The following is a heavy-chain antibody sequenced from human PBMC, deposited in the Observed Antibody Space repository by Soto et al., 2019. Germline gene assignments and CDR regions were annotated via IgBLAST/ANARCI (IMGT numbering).Heavy chain of an antibody. D-gene: IGHD3-22*01. CDR1: GGSVSSGGYY. Sequence: SETLSLTCTVSGGSVSSGGYYLAWIRQHPMKGLDGLGYSHYSGGATYSPTYNPSPKSGISIAVYSSKSQFSLELTSMIAADTAQYYCASVPKSYQNSIGYQPFHPWGQGPMVPVS. CDR2: SHYSGGATYSP. J-gene: IGHJ5*02. CDR3: ASVPKSYQNSIGYQPFHP. V-gene: IGHV4-31*03.